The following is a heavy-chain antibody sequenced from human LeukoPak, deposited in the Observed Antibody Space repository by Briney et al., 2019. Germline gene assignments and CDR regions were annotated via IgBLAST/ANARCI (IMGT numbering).Heavy chain of an antibody. D-gene: IGHD3-10*01. V-gene: IGHV1-2*06. CDR2: INPDSGDT. Sequence: ASVKVSCKASGSTFIGYYMRWVRQAPGQGLEWMGRINPDSGDTNYAQRFHGRVTMTRDTSNSTAYMELSRLRSDDTAVYYCARSLLGWELEDYWGQGTLVTVSS. J-gene: IGHJ4*02. CDR1: GSTFIGYY. CDR3: ARSLLGWELEDY.